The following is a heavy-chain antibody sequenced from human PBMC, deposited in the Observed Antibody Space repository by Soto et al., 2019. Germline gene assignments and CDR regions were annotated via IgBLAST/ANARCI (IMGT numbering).Heavy chain of an antibody. CDR2: IIPIFGTA. CDR1: GGTFSSYA. D-gene: IGHD1-1*01. J-gene: IGHJ6*02. V-gene: IGHV1-69*13. CDR3: ARGELEPPTRYGMDV. Sequence: SVKVSCKASGGTFSSYAISWVRQAPGQGLEWMGGIIPIFGTANYAQKFQGRVTITADESTSTAYMELSSLRSEDTAVYYCARGELEPPTRYGMDVWGQGTTVTVSS.